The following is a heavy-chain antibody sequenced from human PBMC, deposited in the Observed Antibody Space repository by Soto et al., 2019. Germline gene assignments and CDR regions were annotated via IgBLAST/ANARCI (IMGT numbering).Heavy chain of an antibody. CDR3: AKAPKAVYGMDV. V-gene: IGHV3-23*01. CDR2: ISGSGGST. D-gene: IGHD6-25*01. J-gene: IGHJ6*02. Sequence: GGSLRLSCAASGFTFSSYAMSWVRQAPGKGLEWVSAISGSGGSTYYADSVKGRFTISRDNSKNTLYLQINSLRAEDTAVYYCAKAPKAVYGMDVWGQGTAVTVSS. CDR1: GFTFSSYA.